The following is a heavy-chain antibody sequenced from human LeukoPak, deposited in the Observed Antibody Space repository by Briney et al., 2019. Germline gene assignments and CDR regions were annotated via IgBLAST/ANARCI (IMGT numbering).Heavy chain of an antibody. D-gene: IGHD3-22*01. J-gene: IGHJ5*02. CDR3: ASWGRYYDSSGCYYNWFDP. Sequence: GGSLRLSCAASGFTFSSYEMNWVRQAPGKGLEWVSYISSSGSTIYYADSVKGRFTISRDNAKNSLYLQMNSLRAEDTAVYYCASWGRYYDSSGCYYNWFDPWGQGTLVTVSS. CDR2: ISSSGSTI. CDR1: GFTFSSYE. V-gene: IGHV3-48*03.